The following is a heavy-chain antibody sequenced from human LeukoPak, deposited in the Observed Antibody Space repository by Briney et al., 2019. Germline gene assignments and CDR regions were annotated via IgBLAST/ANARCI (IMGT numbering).Heavy chain of an antibody. CDR3: AREVVVVLAAHYYYYYMDV. CDR2: IKQDGSEK. CDR1: GFTFSSYW. J-gene: IGHJ6*03. D-gene: IGHD2-2*01. V-gene: IGHV3-7*01. Sequence: PGGSLRLSCAASGFTFSSYWMSWVRQAPGKGLEWVANIKQDGSEKYYVDSVKGRFTISRDNAKNSLYLQMNSLRAEDTAVYYCAREVVVVLAAHYYYYYMDVWGKGTTVTVSS.